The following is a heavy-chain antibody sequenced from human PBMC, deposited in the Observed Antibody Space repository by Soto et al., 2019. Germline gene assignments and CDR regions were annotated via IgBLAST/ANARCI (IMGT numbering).Heavy chain of an antibody. V-gene: IGHV1-18*04. CDR2: INPYNGNT. Sequence: QLVQPGGEVRPPGASVKVSCKGSGYTFTNHPISWVRQGPGLGLQWMGWINPYNGNTSYSQHFQGRISLTMDTATTTTFMELRSLTSGDTAMYYCGRGMYHIWGPWGPGTLVTVSS. CDR1: GYTFTNHP. D-gene: IGHD2-2*01. CDR3: GRGMYHIWGP. J-gene: IGHJ5*02.